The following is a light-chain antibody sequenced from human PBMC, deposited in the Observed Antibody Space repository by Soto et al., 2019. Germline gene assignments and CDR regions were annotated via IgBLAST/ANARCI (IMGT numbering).Light chain of an antibody. J-gene: IGKJ5*01. Sequence: DLQMTQSPSSVYASVGDRITINCRASQGISRWLAWYQKKPGRAPKLLIYAASSLQSGVPVRFSGSGSGTDFTLSISSLEPEDVATYYCQQLDSFPLTFGQGTRLEIK. CDR1: QGISRW. CDR2: AAS. CDR3: QQLDSFPLT. V-gene: IGKV1D-12*01.